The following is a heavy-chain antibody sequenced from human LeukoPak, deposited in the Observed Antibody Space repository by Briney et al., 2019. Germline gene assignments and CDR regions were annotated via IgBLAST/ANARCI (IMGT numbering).Heavy chain of an antibody. Sequence: ASAKVSCKASGGTFSSYAISWVRQAPGQGLEWMGGIIPIFGTANYAQRFQGRVTIAADESTSTAYMELSSLRSEDTAVYYCARATVADFDYWGQGTLVTVSS. J-gene: IGHJ4*02. CDR1: GGTFSSYA. V-gene: IGHV1-69*13. CDR2: IIPIFGTA. CDR3: ARATVADFDY. D-gene: IGHD4-11*01.